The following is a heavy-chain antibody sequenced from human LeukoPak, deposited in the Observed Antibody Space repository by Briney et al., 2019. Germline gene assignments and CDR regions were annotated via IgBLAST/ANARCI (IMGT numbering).Heavy chain of an antibody. D-gene: IGHD3-3*01. J-gene: IGHJ6*02. V-gene: IGHV3-30*18. CDR2: ISYDGSKK. Sequence: GGSLRLSCAASGFTFSSYGMHLVRQAPGKGLEWVAVISYDGSKKYYADSVKGRFTISRDNSKNTLYLQMNTLRAEDTAVYYCAKGYYDLDYYYYGMDVWGQGTTVTVSS. CDR3: AKGYYDLDYYYYGMDV. CDR1: GFTFSSYG.